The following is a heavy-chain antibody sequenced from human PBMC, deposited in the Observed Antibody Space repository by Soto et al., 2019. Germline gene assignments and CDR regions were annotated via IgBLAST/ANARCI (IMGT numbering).Heavy chain of an antibody. V-gene: IGHV4-30-2*01. CDR2: IYDSGNS. D-gene: IGHD3-22*01. J-gene: IGHJ3*01. Sequence: QLQLQESGSGLVKPSQTLSLTCGVSGDSISSGGSSWNWIRQPPGKGLEWIGYIYDSGNSYYNPSLRSRVTSSINRSNTQYSQKMTSVTAADTAVYYCASATQYYYDTSGYPTGPHFPFDPWRQGTMVTVSS. CDR1: GDSISSGGSS. CDR3: ASATQYYYDTSGYPTGPHFPFDP.